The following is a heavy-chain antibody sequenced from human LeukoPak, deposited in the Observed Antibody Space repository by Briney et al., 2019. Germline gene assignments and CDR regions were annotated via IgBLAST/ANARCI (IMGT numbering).Heavy chain of an antibody. CDR2: IDYSGST. D-gene: IGHD3-16*01. J-gene: IGHJ3*02. CDR1: GGSISSYY. V-gene: IGHV4-59*01. CDR3: ARERGDFRFVDI. Sequence: KPSETLSLTCTVSGGSISSYYRSWIRQPPGKGLEWIGYIDYSGSTNYNPSLKSRVTISVDTSKNQFSLKLSSVTAADTAVYYCARERGDFRFVDIWGQGKMVTVSS.